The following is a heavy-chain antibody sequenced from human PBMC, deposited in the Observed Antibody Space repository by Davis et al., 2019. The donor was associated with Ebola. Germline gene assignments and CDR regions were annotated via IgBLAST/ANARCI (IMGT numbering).Heavy chain of an antibody. CDR3: TRDRSVDYDFWSGRHYYYGMDV. V-gene: IGHV4-31*03. CDR2: IYYSGST. CDR1: GGSISSDGYY. D-gene: IGHD3-3*01. J-gene: IGHJ6*02. Sequence: PSETLSLTCTVSGGSISSDGYYWSWIRQHPGKGLEWIGYIYYSGSTYYNPSLKSRVTISVDTSKNQFSLKLSSVTAADTAVYYCTRDRSVDYDFWSGRHYYYGMDVWGQGTTVTVSS.